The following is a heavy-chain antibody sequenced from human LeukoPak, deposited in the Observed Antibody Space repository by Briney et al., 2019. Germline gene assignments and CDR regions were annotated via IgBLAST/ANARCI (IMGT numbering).Heavy chain of an antibody. Sequence: SETLSLTCTVSGGSISSGSYYWSWIRQPPGKGLEWIGYIYYSGSTKYNPSLKSRVTISVDTSKNQFSLKLSSVTAADTAVYYCARGARAGYNLEPFDYWGQGTLVTVSS. CDR1: GGSISSGSYY. CDR3: ARGARAGYNLEPFDY. V-gene: IGHV4-61*01. J-gene: IGHJ4*02. D-gene: IGHD5-24*01. CDR2: IYYSGST.